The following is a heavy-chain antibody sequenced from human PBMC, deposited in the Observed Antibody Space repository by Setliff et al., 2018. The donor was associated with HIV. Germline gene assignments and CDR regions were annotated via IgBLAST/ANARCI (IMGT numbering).Heavy chain of an antibody. CDR2: VTHSGRT. CDR3: VRVSCSSWYSIPRNYYYSMDV. V-gene: IGHV4-34*01. D-gene: IGHD6-13*01. CDR1: GGSFSGYY. Sequence: SETLSLTCAVYGGSFSGYYWSWIRQPPGKGLEWIGEVTHSGRTKYNPSLKSRVTTSVDTSKNQFSLRLSSVTAADTAVYYCVRVSCSSWYSIPRNYYYSMDVWGEGTTVTVSS. J-gene: IGHJ6*03.